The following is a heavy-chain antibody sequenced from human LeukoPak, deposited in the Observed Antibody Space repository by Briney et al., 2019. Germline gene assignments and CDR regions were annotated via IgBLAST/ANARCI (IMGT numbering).Heavy chain of an antibody. J-gene: IGHJ4*02. CDR3: VRIATVTTPDY. V-gene: IGHV3-74*01. CDR2: INPDGTTT. Sequence: PGGSLRPSCAASGFTFSSYWMHWVRQPLGTGLVWVSRINPDGTTTNYADSVKGRFTISRDNAKNTLYLQMNSLTVEDTALYYCVRIATVTTPDYWGQGTLVTVSS. D-gene: IGHD4-17*01. CDR1: GFTFSSYW.